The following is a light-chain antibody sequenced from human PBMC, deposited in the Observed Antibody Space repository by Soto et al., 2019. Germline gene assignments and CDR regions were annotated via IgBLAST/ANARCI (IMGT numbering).Light chain of an antibody. CDR1: SSNIGINY. CDR2: ESD. CDR3: GTWDSYLLSYV. J-gene: IGLJ1*01. V-gene: IGLV1-51*02. Sequence: QSVLTQPPSVSAAPGQKVTISCAGSSSNIGINYVSWYQQIPGTAPKLLIYESDKRPSGIPDRFSGSKSGTSATLVITGLQTGDEADYYCGTWDSYLLSYVFGTGTKLT.